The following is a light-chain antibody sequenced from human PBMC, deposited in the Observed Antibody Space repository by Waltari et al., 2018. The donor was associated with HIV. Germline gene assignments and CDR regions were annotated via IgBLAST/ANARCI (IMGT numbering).Light chain of an antibody. V-gene: IGKV3D-20*02. CDR3: QQRSNWPSLT. J-gene: IGKJ4*01. CDR1: QGVSSAY. Sequence: EIVLTQSPATLSLSPGESATLSCGASQGVSSAYLAWYQQRPGLAPRLLIYDASTRATGIPDRFSGSGSGTDFTLTISRLEPEDFAVYYCQQRSNWPSLTFGGGTKVEIK. CDR2: DAS.